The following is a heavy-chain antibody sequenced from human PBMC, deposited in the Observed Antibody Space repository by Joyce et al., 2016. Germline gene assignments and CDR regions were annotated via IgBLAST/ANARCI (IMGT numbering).Heavy chain of an antibody. Sequence: QLVESGGGVVKPGGSLRLSCEASGSTFSSSSMSWFRQAPGKGLEWVAAISGTSYYKFHAETVRCRFTVSRDNAKKTLYLQMNSLRAEDSAVFYCARGGISYYYAMDVWGQGTTVTVSS. D-gene: IGHD3-16*01. CDR3: ARGGISYYYAMDV. CDR1: GSTFSSSS. J-gene: IGHJ6*02. V-gene: IGHV3-21*01. CDR2: ISGTSYYK.